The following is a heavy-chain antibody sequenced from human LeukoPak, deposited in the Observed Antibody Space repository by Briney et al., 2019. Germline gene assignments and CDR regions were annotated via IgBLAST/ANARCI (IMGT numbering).Heavy chain of an antibody. Sequence: PGGSLTLSCAASGFTFDDYAMHWVRQAPGKGLEWVSLIREDGRTTYYVDSVTGRFAISRDNSKKSLYLQINSLRTEDTALYDCAKTRRSVTEYADFDHRGQGTLVTVSS. D-gene: IGHD3-3*01. CDR2: IREDGRTT. CDR3: AKTRRSVTEYADFDH. V-gene: IGHV3-43*02. J-gene: IGHJ4*02. CDR1: GFTFDDYA.